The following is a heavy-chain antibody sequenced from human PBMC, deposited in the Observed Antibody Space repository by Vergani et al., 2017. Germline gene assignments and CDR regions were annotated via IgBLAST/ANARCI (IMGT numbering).Heavy chain of an antibody. D-gene: IGHD6-6*01. Sequence: EVQLEESGGGLVLPGRSLRLSCVASGFTSAGYAMHWVRQAPGKGLEWVSGISWNSNSKGYAESVKGRFTISRDNAKNSLYLQMNSLRAEDTALYYCAKDLGTSSGGGWFDPWGQGTLVTVSS. CDR1: GFTSAGYA. CDR3: AKDLGTSSGGGWFDP. J-gene: IGHJ5*02. CDR2: ISWNSNSK. V-gene: IGHV3-9*02.